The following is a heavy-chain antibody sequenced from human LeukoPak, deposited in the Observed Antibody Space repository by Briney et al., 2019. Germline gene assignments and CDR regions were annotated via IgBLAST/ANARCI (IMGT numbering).Heavy chain of an antibody. CDR2: IYSGGDT. CDR1: EFTVSSNY. J-gene: IGHJ4*02. D-gene: IGHD3-22*01. CDR3: ARAITTGAYYYGYFDY. V-gene: IGHV3-66*01. Sequence: GGSLRLSCAASEFTVSSNYMGWVRQAPGKGLEWVSVIYSGGDTYYADSVKGRFTISRDNSKNTLYLQMNSLRAEDTAVYYCARAITTGAYYYGYFDYWGQGTLVTVSS.